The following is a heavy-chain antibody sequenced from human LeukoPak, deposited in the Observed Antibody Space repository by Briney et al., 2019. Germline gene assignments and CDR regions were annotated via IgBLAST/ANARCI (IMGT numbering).Heavy chain of an antibody. Sequence: SVKVSCAASGGTFSSYAISWVRQAPGQGLGWMGRIFPIFGVANYAQKFQGRVTITADKSTSTAYMELSSLRSEDTAVYYCARGGMNRKCTNGVCSQNWFDPWGQGTLVTVSS. V-gene: IGHV1-69*04. CDR3: ARGGMNRKCTNGVCSQNWFDP. CDR1: GGTFSSYA. J-gene: IGHJ5*02. CDR2: IFPIFGVA. D-gene: IGHD2-8*01.